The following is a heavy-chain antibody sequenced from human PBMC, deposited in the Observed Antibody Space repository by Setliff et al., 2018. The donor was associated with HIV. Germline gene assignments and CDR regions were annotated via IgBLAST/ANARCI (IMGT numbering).Heavy chain of an antibody. J-gene: IGHJ4*02. CDR1: GYTFTSYY. D-gene: IGHD3-16*01. CDR2: INPSGGST. V-gene: IGHV1-46*01. CDR3: SSRRGSYAIDN. Sequence: GASVKVSCKASGYTFTSYYMHWVRQAPGQGLEWMGIINPSGGSTSYAQKFQGRVSITTDESTSTAYMGLTSLKSEDTAVYCASSRRGSYAIDNWGQGTLVTVSS.